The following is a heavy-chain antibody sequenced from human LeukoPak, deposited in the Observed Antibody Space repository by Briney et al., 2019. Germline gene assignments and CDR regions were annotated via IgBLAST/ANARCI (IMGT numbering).Heavy chain of an antibody. V-gene: IGHV4-59*01. Sequence: SETLSLNCTISSGSITTYYWSWIRQPPGKGLEWIGYVYNIGSTNYNPSPKSRVTISIDTSKKQISLKLSSVTAADTAVYFCARAGGTTSPIDYWGQGTLVTVSS. D-gene: IGHD4-17*01. J-gene: IGHJ4*02. CDR2: VYNIGST. CDR3: ARAGGTTSPIDY. CDR1: SGSITTYY.